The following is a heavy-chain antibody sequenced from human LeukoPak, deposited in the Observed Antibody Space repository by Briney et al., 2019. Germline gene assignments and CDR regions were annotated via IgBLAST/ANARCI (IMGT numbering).Heavy chain of an antibody. CDR3: AKDSGCSSGQGYFDY. V-gene: IGHV3-9*01. J-gene: IGHJ4*02. D-gene: IGHD6-19*01. CDR1: GFTFDDYA. Sequence: GGSLRLSCAASGFTFDDYAMHWVRQAPGKCLEWVSGISWNSGSIGYADSVKGRFTISRDNAKNSLYLQMNSLRAEDTALYYCAKDSGCSSGQGYFDYWGQGTLVTVSS. CDR2: ISWNSGSI.